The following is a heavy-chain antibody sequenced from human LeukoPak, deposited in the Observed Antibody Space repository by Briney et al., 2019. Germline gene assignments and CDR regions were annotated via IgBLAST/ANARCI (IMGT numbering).Heavy chain of an antibody. V-gene: IGHV3-30*04. D-gene: IGHD1-26*01. Sequence: GGSLRLSCAASGFTFSSYAMHWVRQAPGKGLEWVAVISYDGSNKYYADSVKGRFTISRDNSKNTLYLQMNSLRTEDTALYYCAKDSGSYYYYMDVWGKGTTVTVSS. CDR2: ISYDGSNK. CDR1: GFTFSSYA. CDR3: AKDSGSYYYYMDV. J-gene: IGHJ6*03.